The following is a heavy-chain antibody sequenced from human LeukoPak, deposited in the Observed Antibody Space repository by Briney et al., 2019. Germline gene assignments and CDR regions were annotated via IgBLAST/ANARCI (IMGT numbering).Heavy chain of an antibody. Sequence: ASVTVSFKASGYTFTIYYMHWVRQAPGQGREGVGIINPSGGSTSYAQKFQGRVTMTRDTSTSTVYMELSSLRSEDTAVYYCAREDTYYYDSSGYPRRGFDYWGQGTLVTVSS. CDR1: GYTFTIYY. V-gene: IGHV1-46*01. D-gene: IGHD3-22*01. CDR2: INPSGGST. J-gene: IGHJ4*02. CDR3: AREDTYYYDSSGYPRRGFDY.